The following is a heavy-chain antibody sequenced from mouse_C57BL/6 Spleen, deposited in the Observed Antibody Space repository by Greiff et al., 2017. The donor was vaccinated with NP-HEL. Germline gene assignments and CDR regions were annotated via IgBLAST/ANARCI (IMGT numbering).Heavy chain of an antibody. CDR3: ARARYYGSSLYYFDY. J-gene: IGHJ2*01. D-gene: IGHD1-1*01. V-gene: IGHV5-16*01. Sequence: EVMLVESEGGLVQPGSSMKLSCTASGFTFSDYYMAWVRQVPEKGLEWVANINYDGSSTYYLDSLKSRFIISRDNAKNILYLQMSSLKSEDTATYYCARARYYGSSLYYFDYWGQGTTLTVSS. CDR1: GFTFSDYY. CDR2: INYDGSST.